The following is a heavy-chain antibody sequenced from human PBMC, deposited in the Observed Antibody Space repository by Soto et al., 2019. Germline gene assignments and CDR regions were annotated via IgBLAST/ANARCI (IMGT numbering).Heavy chain of an antibody. J-gene: IGHJ6*02. CDR2: ISGSGGST. CDR3: AKDLEDYDFWSGCGMDV. D-gene: IGHD3-3*01. CDR1: GFTFSSYA. Sequence: GGSLRLSCAASGFTFSSYAMSWVRQAPGKGLEWVSAISGSGGSTYYADSVKGRFTISRDNSKNTLYLQMSSLRTEDTAVYYCAKDLEDYDFWSGCGMDVWGQGTTVTVSS. V-gene: IGHV3-23*01.